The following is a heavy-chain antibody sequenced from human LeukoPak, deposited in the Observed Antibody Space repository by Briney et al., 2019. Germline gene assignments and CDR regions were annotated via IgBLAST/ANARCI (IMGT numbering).Heavy chain of an antibody. D-gene: IGHD1-1*01. CDR2: VSHSGTT. V-gene: IGHV4-39*07. Sequence: SETLSLTCTVSGGSISSSSYYWGWIRQPPRKRLEWIGSVSHSGTTYYNPSLKSRITISQDTSKNQFSLEVNSVTAADTAAYYCTREEGGTTVDYWGQGTLVTVSS. J-gene: IGHJ4*02. CDR1: GGSISSSSYY. CDR3: TREEGGTTVDY.